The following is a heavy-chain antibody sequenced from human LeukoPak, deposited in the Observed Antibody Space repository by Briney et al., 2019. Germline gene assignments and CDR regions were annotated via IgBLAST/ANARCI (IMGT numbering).Heavy chain of an antibody. D-gene: IGHD6-13*01. V-gene: IGHV1-69*13. J-gene: IGHJ4*02. CDR2: IIPIFGTA. CDR3: ARDRGIAAAGALLDY. CDR1: GGTFSSYA. Sequence: ASVKVSCKASGGTFSSYAISWVRQAPGQGLEWMGGIIPIFGTANYAQEFQGRVTITADESTSTAYMELSSLRSEDTAVYYCARDRGIAAAGALLDYWGQGTLVTVSS.